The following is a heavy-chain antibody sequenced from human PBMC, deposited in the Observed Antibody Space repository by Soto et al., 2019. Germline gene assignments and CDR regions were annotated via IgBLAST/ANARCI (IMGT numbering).Heavy chain of an antibody. Sequence: EVQLVESGGDLVQPGRSLRLSCAASGFSFGDYAMHWVRQAPGKGLEWVSGISWKSASIGYADSVKGRFTISRDNAKKSLYLQMNNLRAEDTALYYCAKSTGGTANSLDVWGQGTAVTVSS. CDR3: AKSTGGTANSLDV. D-gene: IGHD2-8*02. CDR1: GFSFGDYA. CDR2: ISWKSASI. J-gene: IGHJ6*02. V-gene: IGHV3-9*01.